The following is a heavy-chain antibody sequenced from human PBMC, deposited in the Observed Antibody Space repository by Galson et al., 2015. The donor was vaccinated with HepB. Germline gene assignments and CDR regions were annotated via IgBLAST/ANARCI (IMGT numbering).Heavy chain of an antibody. D-gene: IGHD2-15*01. CDR1: GYSFTGYY. V-gene: IGHV1-2*06. J-gene: IGHJ5*02. CDR3: AKDPVMLVVATQPNWFDP. Sequence: SVKVSCKASGYSFTGYYIHWVRQAPGQGLEWMGRINPSNGDTKYAQKFQGRVTMTRDTSISTVHMELSSLRSDDTAVYYCAKDPVMLVVATQPNWFDPWGQGTLVTVSS. CDR2: INPSNGDT.